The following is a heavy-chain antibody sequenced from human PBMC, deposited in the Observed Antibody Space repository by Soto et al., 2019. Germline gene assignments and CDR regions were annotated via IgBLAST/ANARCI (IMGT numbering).Heavy chain of an antibody. CDR1: GYIFVNYD. Sequence: QGQLVQSGAEVKQPGASVRVSCKASGYIFVNYDINWVRQATTGQGLEWMGWMNSKTGNTGYEQKFQGRVTLTRDTSVRTAYMELSSLTSDDTAVYSCARARHNSGSYVAYWRPRPLVTVSS. CDR3: ARARHNSGSYVAY. D-gene: IGHD6-19*01. J-gene: IGHJ4*02. V-gene: IGHV1-8*01. CDR2: MNSKTGNT.